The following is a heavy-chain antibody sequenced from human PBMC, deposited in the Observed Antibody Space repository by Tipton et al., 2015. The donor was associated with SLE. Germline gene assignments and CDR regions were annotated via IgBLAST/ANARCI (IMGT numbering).Heavy chain of an antibody. Sequence: LRLSCTVSGASISSDNNYWSWIRQTAGKGLEWIGRVHKSAITNYNPSLRSRVIISVDTSKNQYSLKLNSVIAADTAVYYCARSAPDSSAYPTFFDYWGQGTPVTVSS. CDR3: ARSAPDSSAYPTFFDY. CDR1: GASISSDNNY. D-gene: IGHD3-22*01. J-gene: IGHJ4*02. V-gene: IGHV4-61*02. CDR2: VHKSAIT.